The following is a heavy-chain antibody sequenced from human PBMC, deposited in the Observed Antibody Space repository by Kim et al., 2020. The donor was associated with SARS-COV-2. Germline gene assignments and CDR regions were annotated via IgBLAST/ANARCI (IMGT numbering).Heavy chain of an antibody. V-gene: IGHV3-49*02. J-gene: IGHJ6*02. D-gene: IGHD3-3*01. CDR3: TRGNDFWSGPNYGMDV. Sequence: VKGKFTISRDDSKSIAYLQMNSLKTEDTAVYYCTRGNDFWSGPNYGMDVWGQGTTVTVSS.